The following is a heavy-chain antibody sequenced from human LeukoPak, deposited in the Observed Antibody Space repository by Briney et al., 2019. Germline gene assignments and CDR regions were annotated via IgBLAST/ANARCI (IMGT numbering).Heavy chain of an antibody. V-gene: IGHV3-7*01. J-gene: IGHJ4*02. CDR2: VKQDGSEK. D-gene: IGHD6-19*01. CDR1: GFIFSSYW. CDR3: ARLGYSSTSFDY. Sequence: PGGSLRLSCAASGFIFSSYWMSWVRQAPGKGLEWVANVKQDGSEKFYVDSVKGRFTISRDNAKNSMYLQMNSPRAENTAVYYYARLGYSSTSFDYWGQGTLVTVSS.